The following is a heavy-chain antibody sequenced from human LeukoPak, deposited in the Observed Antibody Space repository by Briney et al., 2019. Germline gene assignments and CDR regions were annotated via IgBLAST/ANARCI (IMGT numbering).Heavy chain of an antibody. V-gene: IGHV3-48*01. Sequence: PGGSLRLSCAASGFTFSDYNMNWVRQAPEKGPEWVSQISATSTTIKYADFVKGRFTISRDNAKNSLNLQMNSLRADDTAVYYCVRDNLENQWLERSYWGQGALVTVSS. D-gene: IGHD6-19*01. CDR1: GFTFSDYN. J-gene: IGHJ4*02. CDR2: ISATSTTI. CDR3: VRDNLENQWLERSY.